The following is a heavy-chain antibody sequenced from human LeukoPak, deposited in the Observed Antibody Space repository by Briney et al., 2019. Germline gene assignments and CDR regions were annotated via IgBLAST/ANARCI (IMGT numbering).Heavy chain of an antibody. V-gene: IGHV1-2*02. J-gene: IGHJ4*01. D-gene: IGHD2-8*01. CDR1: GYMFIDYY. Sequence: ASVTVSCPASGYMFIDYYMHWVRQAPGQGLEWMGWINHNSGGTDYVQKFQGRVTMTRETSISTAYMQLNRLTTDDTAVYYCARRYCADTLCYFFDYWGHGNQVTVSS. CDR3: ARRYCADTLCYFFDY. CDR2: INHNSGGT.